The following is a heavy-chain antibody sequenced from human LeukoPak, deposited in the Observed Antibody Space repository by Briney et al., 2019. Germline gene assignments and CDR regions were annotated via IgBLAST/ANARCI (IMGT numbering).Heavy chain of an antibody. CDR2: ISSSSSTI. CDR3: ARDRYDFRRYYFDY. D-gene: IGHD3-3*01. J-gene: IGHJ4*02. V-gene: IGHV3-48*01. CDR1: GFTFSSYS. Sequence: GGSLRLSCAASGFTFSSYSMNWVRQAPGKGLEWVSYISSSSSTIYYADSVKGRFTISRDNAKNSLYLQMNSLRAEDTAVYYCARDRYDFRRYYFDYWGQGTLVTVSS.